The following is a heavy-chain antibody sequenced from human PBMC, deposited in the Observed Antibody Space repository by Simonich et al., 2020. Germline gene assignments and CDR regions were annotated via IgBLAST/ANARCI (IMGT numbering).Heavy chain of an antibody. D-gene: IGHD2-21*01. CDR3: ARNGLVGILKAFDI. V-gene: IGHV1-2*02. CDR1: GYTFTGYY. J-gene: IGHJ3*02. CDR2: INPNSGCT. Sequence: QVQLVQSGAEVKKPGASVKVSCKASGYTFTGYYLHWVRQAPGQGIGWMGGINPNSGCTNYAQKFQGRVTMTRDTSISTAYMELSRLRSDDTAVYYCARNGLVGILKAFDIWGQGTMVTVSS.